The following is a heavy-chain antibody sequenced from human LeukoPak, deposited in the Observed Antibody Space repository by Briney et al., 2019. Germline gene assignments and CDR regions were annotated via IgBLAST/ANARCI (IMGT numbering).Heavy chain of an antibody. CDR3: ARDLPLAVGDAFDI. J-gene: IGHJ3*02. CDR1: GFSFSSYG. D-gene: IGHD6-19*01. Sequence: GGSLRLSCAASGFSFSSYGMHWVRQAPGKGLEWVAFIRYDGSNKYYADSVKGRFTISRDNAKNSLYLQMNSLRAEDTAVYYCARDLPLAVGDAFDIWGQGTMVTVSS. CDR2: IRYDGSNK. V-gene: IGHV3-30*02.